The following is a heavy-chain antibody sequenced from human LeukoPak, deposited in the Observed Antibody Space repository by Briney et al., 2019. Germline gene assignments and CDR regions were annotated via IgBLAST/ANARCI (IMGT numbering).Heavy chain of an antibody. J-gene: IGHJ4*02. CDR3: ARDLHYYDSSGVSDY. Sequence: GGSLRLSCAASGFTFSSHAMSWVRQAPGKGLEWVAVISYDGSNKYYADSVKGRFTISRDNSKNTLYLQMNSLRAGDTAVYYCARDLHYYDSSGVSDYWGQGTLVTVSS. V-gene: IGHV3-30-3*01. CDR2: ISYDGSNK. D-gene: IGHD3-22*01. CDR1: GFTFSSHA.